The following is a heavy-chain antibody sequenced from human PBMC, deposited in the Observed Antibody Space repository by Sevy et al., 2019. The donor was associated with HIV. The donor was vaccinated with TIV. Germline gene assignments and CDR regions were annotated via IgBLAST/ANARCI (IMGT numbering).Heavy chain of an antibody. CDR3: ANAYSGSYSHSYLYALDV. J-gene: IGHJ6*02. D-gene: IGHD1-26*01. V-gene: IGHV3-53*05. CDR2: VYSGGAT. Sequence: GGSLRLSCAVSGFTLTNEFFSWVRQAPGKGLEWVAVVYSGGATYYADSVKGRFTISRDNSKNTVYLEMNSLRNEDTAMYFCANAYSGSYSHSYLYALDVWGQGTTVTVSS. CDR1: GFTLTNEF.